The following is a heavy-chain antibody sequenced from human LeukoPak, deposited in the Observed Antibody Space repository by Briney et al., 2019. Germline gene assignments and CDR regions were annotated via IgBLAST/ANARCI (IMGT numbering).Heavy chain of an antibody. CDR3: AKDRRPNSYRRRWLDY. V-gene: IGHV3-30*02. Sequence: GGSLRLSCAASGFTFSSFGMHWVRQAPGKGLEWVAFIRYDGSNKYYADSVKGRFTISRDNSKNTLYLQMNSLKGEDTAVYYCAKDRRPNSYRRRWLDYRGQGTLVTVSS. D-gene: IGHD6-13*01. J-gene: IGHJ4*02. CDR1: GFTFSSFG. CDR2: IRYDGSNK.